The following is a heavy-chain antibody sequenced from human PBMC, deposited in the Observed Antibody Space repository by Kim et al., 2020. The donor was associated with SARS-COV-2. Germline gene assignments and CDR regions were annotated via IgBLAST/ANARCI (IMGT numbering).Heavy chain of an antibody. Sequence: SVKVSCKASGGTFSSYAISWVRQAPGQGLEWMGGIIPIFGTANYAQKFQGRVTITADESTSTAYMELSSLRSEDTAVYYCARDWNYDNNIPPYGMDVWGQGTTVTVSS. D-gene: IGHD3-9*01. J-gene: IGHJ6*02. CDR3: ARDWNYDNNIPPYGMDV. CDR1: GGTFSSYA. CDR2: IIPIFGTA. V-gene: IGHV1-69*13.